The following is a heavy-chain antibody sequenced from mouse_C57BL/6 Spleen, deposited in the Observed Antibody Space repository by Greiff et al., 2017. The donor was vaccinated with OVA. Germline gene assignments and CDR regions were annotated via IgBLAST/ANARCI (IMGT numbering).Heavy chain of an antibody. J-gene: IGHJ3*01. CDR2: INPYNGGT. CDR1: GYTFTDYY. Sequence: EVQLQQSGPVLVKPGASVKMSCKASGYTFTDYYMNWVKQSHGKSLEWIGVINPYNGGTSYNQKFKGKATLTVDKSSSTAYMELNSLTSEDSAVYYCARGGDYDYDWFAYWGQGTLVTVSA. V-gene: IGHV1-19*01. CDR3: ARGGDYDYDWFAY. D-gene: IGHD2-4*01.